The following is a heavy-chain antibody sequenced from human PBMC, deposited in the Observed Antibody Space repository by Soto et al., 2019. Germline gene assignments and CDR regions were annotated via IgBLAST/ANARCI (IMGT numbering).Heavy chain of an antibody. V-gene: IGHV1-69*08. CDR2: IIPILGIA. CDR3: ARDRRGADGMDV. CDR1: GGTFSSYT. J-gene: IGHJ6*02. D-gene: IGHD1-26*01. Sequence: QVQLVQSGAEVKKPGSSVKVSCKASGGTFSSYTISWVRQAPGQGLEWMGRIIPILGIANYAQKFQGRVTIXAXXTTSTAYMELSSLRSEDTTVYYCARDRRGADGMDVWGQGTTVTVSS.